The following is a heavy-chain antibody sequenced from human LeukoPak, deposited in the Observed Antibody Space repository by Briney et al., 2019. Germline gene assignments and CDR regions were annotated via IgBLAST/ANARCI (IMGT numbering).Heavy chain of an antibody. CDR2: IKQDGSET. D-gene: IGHD6-13*01. CDR3: ARQGAAAGRGDY. Sequence: GGSLRLSCAASGFTFSNYWMNWVRQPPGKGLEWVANIKQDGSETYYVDYVKGRFTISRDNAKNTLYLQMNSLRAEDTAVYYCARQGAAAGRGDYWGQGTLVTVSS. J-gene: IGHJ4*02. V-gene: IGHV3-7*01. CDR1: GFTFSNYW.